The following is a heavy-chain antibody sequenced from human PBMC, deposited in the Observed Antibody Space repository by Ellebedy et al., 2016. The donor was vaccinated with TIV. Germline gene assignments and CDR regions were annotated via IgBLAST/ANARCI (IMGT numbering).Heavy chain of an antibody. CDR2: INHSGST. J-gene: IGHJ4*02. V-gene: IGHV4-34*01. CDR3: ARHVKYYYDSSGYYFDY. CDR1: GGSISSYY. Sequence: SETLSLXXTVSGGSISSYYWSWIRQPPGKGLEWIGEINHSGSTNYNPSLKSRVTISVDTSKNQFSLKLSSVTAADTAVYYCARHVKYYYDSSGYYFDYWGQGTLVTVSS. D-gene: IGHD3-22*01.